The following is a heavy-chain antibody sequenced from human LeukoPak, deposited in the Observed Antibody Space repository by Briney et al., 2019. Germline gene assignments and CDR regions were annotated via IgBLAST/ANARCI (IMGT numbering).Heavy chain of an antibody. CDR2: IYYSGST. CDR3: ARGMRWLQYADY. V-gene: IGHV4-39*07. Sequence: PSETLSLTCTVSGGSVSSSSYYWGWIRQPPGKGLEWIGSIYYSGSTYYNPSLKSRVTISVDTSKNQFSLKLSSVTAADTAVYYCARGMRWLQYADYWGQGTLVTVSS. J-gene: IGHJ4*02. D-gene: IGHD5-24*01. CDR1: GGSVSSSSYY.